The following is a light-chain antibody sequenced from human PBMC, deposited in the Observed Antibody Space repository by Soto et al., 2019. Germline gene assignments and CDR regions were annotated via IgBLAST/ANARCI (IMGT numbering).Light chain of an antibody. Sequence: EIVLTQSPATLSLSPGERATLSCRASQSVSSYLAWYQQKPGQAPRLLIYDASNRATGIPVRFSGSGSGTDFTLTISSLEPEDFAVYYCQQRSTTWTFGQGTKVEIK. CDR3: QQRSTTWT. CDR2: DAS. CDR1: QSVSSY. J-gene: IGKJ1*01. V-gene: IGKV3-11*01.